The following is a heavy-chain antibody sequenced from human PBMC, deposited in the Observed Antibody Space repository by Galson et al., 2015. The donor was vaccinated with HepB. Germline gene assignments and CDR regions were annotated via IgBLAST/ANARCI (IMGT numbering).Heavy chain of an antibody. V-gene: IGHV3-73*01. CDR2: IRSKASNYAT. D-gene: IGHD6-13*01. J-gene: IGHJ4*02. CDR1: GFTFSGSA. CDR3: IRMADLSGYSSS. Sequence: SLRLSCAASGFTFSGSAIHWVRQTSGKGLEWVGRIRSKASNYATAYSASLRGRFTISRDDSKNTAYLHVKSLKTEDTAVYYCIRMADLSGYSSSWGQGTLVTVSS.